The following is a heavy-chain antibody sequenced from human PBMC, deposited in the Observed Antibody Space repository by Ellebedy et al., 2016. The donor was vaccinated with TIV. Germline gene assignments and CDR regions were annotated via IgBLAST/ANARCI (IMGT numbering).Heavy chain of an antibody. CDR3: TNGGLSNSPRHYFDS. Sequence: GESLKISCAASGFTFSDYYMSWIRQAPGKGLEWISYISSSVTTVYYADSVKGRFTISSDNSKNTLFLQMNSLRADDTALYYCTNGGLSNSPRHYFDSWGQGTLVTVSS. CDR1: GFTFSDYY. D-gene: IGHD5/OR15-5a*01. CDR2: ISSSVTTV. V-gene: IGHV3-11*01. J-gene: IGHJ4*02.